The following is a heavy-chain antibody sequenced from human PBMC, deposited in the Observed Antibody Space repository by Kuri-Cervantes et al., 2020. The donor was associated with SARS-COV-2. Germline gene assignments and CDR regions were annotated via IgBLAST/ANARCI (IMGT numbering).Heavy chain of an antibody. J-gene: IGHJ5*02. CDR1: GDSISTYY. V-gene: IGHV4-59*08. D-gene: IGHD4-17*01. CDR2: IYYSGST. CDR3: ARVRYGDYVRFDP. Sequence: SETLSLTCTVSGDSISTYYWSWIRQPPGKGLEWIGYIYYSGSTYYNPSLKSLITISADTSKNQFSLKLSSVTAADTAVYYCARVRYGDYVRFDPWGQGTLVTVSS.